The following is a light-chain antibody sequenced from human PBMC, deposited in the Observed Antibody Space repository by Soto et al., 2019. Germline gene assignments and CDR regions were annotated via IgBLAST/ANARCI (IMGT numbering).Light chain of an antibody. Sequence: EIVMTQSPATLSVSPGERATLSCRASRSVSTNLAWYQHKPGQAPRLLIYGASTRATGISARFSGGGSGTEFNLAINSLQSEDSAVYFCQQYNDWPRTFGQGTKVEI. CDR1: RSVSTN. CDR2: GAS. CDR3: QQYNDWPRT. V-gene: IGKV3-15*01. J-gene: IGKJ1*01.